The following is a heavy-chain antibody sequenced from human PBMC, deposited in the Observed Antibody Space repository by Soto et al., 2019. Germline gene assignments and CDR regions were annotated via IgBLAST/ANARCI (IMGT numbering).Heavy chain of an antibody. CDR3: AREGDGWELLLRL. V-gene: IGHV3-48*01. CDR1: GFTFSSYS. D-gene: IGHD1-26*01. CDR2: ISNSSSTI. J-gene: IGHJ4*02. Sequence: EVQLVESGGGLVQPGGSLRLSCAASGFTFSSYSMNWVRQAPGKGLEWVSYISNSSSTIYYADSVKGRFTISRDNAKKSQYLQMNSLRAADTAVYYCAREGDGWELLLRLCGQGTLVTVSS.